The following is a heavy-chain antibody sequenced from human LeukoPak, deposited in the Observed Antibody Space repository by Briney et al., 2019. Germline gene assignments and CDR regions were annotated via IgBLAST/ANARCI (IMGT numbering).Heavy chain of an antibody. Sequence: GGSLRLSCAASGFTFSSYSMNWVRQAPGKGLEWVSYISSSSSTIYYADSVKGRFTISRDNAKNSLYLQMNSLRAEDTAVYYCARDQNHYCSGGSCYVNYWGQGTLVTVSS. CDR3: ARDQNHYCSGGSCYVNY. J-gene: IGHJ4*02. CDR2: ISSSSSTI. CDR1: GFTFSSYS. V-gene: IGHV3-48*04. D-gene: IGHD2-15*01.